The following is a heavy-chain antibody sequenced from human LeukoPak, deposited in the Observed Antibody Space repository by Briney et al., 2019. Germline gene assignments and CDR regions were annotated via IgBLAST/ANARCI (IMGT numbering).Heavy chain of an antibody. CDR3: ARGAGDEDQLLYPNWFDP. CDR1: GGTFSSYA. V-gene: IGHV1-69*05. J-gene: IGHJ5*02. CDR2: IIPIFGTA. Sequence: ASVKVSCKASGGTFSSYAISWVRQAPGQGLEWMGGIIPIFGTANYAQKFQGRVTITTDESTSTAYMELSSLRSEDTAVYYCARGAGDEDQLLYPNWFDPWGQGTLVTVSS. D-gene: IGHD2-2*02.